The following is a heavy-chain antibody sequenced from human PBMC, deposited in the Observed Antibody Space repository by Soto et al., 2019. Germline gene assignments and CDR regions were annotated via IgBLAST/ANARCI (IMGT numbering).Heavy chain of an antibody. CDR1: GFTFSSYA. CDR2: ISYDGSNK. D-gene: IGHD3-9*01. CDR3: ASDGKSYDNSTSLYYYYVMDY. V-gene: IGHV3-30-3*01. J-gene: IGHJ6*02. Sequence: GGSLRLSCAASGFTFSSYAMHWVRQAPGKGLEWVAVISYDGSNKYYADSVKGRFTISRDNSKNTLYLQMNSLRAEDTAVYYCASDGKSYDNSTSLYYYYVMDYWGQGTMVTVSS.